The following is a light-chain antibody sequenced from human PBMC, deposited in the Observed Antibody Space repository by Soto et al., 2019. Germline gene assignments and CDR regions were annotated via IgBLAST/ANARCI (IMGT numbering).Light chain of an antibody. CDR3: QQYTGPPTT. CDR2: RAS. CDR1: QSVSSNY. Sequence: DIVLTQSPCTLSLSPGARATLSCRASQSVSSNYLAWYQQKPGQTPKVLIYRASTRATGIPDRFSGSGSGTDFTLTITRLEPEDSAVYFCQQYTGPPTTFGQGTRLEIK. J-gene: IGKJ5*01. V-gene: IGKV3-20*01.